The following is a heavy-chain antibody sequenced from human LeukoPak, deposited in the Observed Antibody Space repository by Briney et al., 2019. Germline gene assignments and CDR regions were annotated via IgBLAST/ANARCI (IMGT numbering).Heavy chain of an antibody. Sequence: SETLSLTCTVSGGSISSYYWSWIRQPPGKGLEWIGYIYHSGSTSYNPSLKSRVTISVDTSKNQFSLKLSSVTAADTAVYYCAGEDYGGERYWGQGTLATVSS. CDR2: IYHSGST. CDR1: GGSISSYY. V-gene: IGHV4-59*01. CDR3: AGEDYGGERY. D-gene: IGHD4-23*01. J-gene: IGHJ4*02.